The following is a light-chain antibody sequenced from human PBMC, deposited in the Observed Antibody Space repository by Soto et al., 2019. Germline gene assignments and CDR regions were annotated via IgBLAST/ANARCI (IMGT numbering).Light chain of an antibody. CDR3: AGWDDSLNGPV. CDR1: SSNIGSNT. CDR2: SNN. Sequence: QSVLTQPPSASGTPGQRVPISCSGSSSNIGSNTVNWYQQLPGTAPKLLIYSNNRRPSGVPDRFSGSKSGTSASLAISGLQSEDEADYYCAGWDDSLNGPVFGGGTTLTVL. V-gene: IGLV1-44*01. J-gene: IGLJ2*01.